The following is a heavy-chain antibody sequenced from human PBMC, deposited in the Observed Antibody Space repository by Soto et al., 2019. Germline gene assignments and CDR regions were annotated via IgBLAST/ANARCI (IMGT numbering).Heavy chain of an antibody. CDR1: GFTFSSYA. D-gene: IGHD5-12*01. J-gene: IGHJ6*02. Sequence: QPGGSLRLSCAASGFTFSSYAMHWVRQAPGKGLEWVAVISYDGSNKYYADSVKGRFTISRDNSKNTLYLQMNSLRAEDTAVYYCARELPSGYDYYYYGMDVWGQGTTVTVSS. CDR3: ARELPSGYDYYYYGMDV. V-gene: IGHV3-30-3*01. CDR2: ISYDGSNK.